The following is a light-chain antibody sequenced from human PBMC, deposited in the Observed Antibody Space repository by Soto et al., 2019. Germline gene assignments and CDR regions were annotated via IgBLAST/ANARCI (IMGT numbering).Light chain of an antibody. J-gene: IGKJ4*01. CDR2: GAS. Sequence: DIQMTQSPTTLSGSVGDRVTITCRASQSVGTFLNWYQQKLGEAPKLLIFGASNLQSAVPTRFTGSGSETNFTFTVSSLEPEDFATYYCQQTYRAPFTFGGGTKVDIK. CDR1: QSVGTF. CDR3: QQTYRAPFT. V-gene: IGKV1-39*01.